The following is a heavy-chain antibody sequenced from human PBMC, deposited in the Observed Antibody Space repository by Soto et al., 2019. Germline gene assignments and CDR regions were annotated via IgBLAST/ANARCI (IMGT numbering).Heavy chain of an antibody. CDR1: GYTFNNYA. CDR3: SRNSSDLHGWLDP. V-gene: IGHV1-18*04. CDR2: YNPVIAYG. J-gene: IGHJ5*02. D-gene: IGHD3-22*01. Sequence: QVQLLQSGAEVTEPGASVRVSCKASGYTFNNYAVSWVRQAPGQGLEWMGWYNPVIAYGQSAKNLHGRVFMPTERCRNTAFRELKCLRSDDRPVYCCSRNSSDLHGWLDPWGYGILVTVS.